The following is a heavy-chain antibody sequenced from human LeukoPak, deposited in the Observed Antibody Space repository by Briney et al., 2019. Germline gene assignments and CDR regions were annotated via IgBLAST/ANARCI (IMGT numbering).Heavy chain of an antibody. Sequence: EASVKVSCKASGYTFTGYYMHWVRQAPGQGLEWMGWINPNSGGTNYAQKFQGRVTISRDNAKNSLYLQMNSLRAEDTAVYYCARNSGYCSSTSCEYNWFDPWGQGTLVTVSS. CDR3: ARNSGYCSSTSCEYNWFDP. V-gene: IGHV1-2*02. CDR1: GYTFTGYY. J-gene: IGHJ5*02. CDR2: INPNSGGT. D-gene: IGHD2-2*01.